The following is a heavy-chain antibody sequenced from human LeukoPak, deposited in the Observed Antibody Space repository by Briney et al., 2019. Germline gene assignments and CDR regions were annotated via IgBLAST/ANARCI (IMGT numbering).Heavy chain of an antibody. D-gene: IGHD2-2*01. V-gene: IGHV1-2*02. CDR3: ARDPSIVVVPAADCWFDP. CDR1: GYTFTSYG. Sequence: ASVKVSCKASGYTFTSYGISWVRQAPGQGLEWMGWINPNSGGTNYAQKFQGRVTMTRDTSISTAYMELSRLRSDDTAVYYCARDPSIVVVPAADCWFDPWGQGTLATVSS. J-gene: IGHJ5*02. CDR2: INPNSGGT.